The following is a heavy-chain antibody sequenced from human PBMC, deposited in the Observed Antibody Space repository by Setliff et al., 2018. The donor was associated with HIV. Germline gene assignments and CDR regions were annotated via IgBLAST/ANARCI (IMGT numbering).Heavy chain of an antibody. V-gene: IGHV4-39*01. D-gene: IGHD6-19*01. CDR1: GGSIGIRSYL. CDR3: ASGQWLEHAFDI. CDR2: VYSSGST. Sequence: SETLSLTCTVSGGSIGIRSYLWGWIRQPPGKGLEWIGSVYSSGSTYYNPSLKSRVTVSVDTSKDQFSLRLSSVTVADTAVYYCASGQWLEHAFDIWAKGQWSPSPQ. J-gene: IGHJ3*02.